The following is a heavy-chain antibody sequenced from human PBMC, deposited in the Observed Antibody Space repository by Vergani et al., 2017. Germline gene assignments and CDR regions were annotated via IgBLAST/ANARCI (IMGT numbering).Heavy chain of an antibody. CDR1: GGSLSGYF. D-gene: IGHD3-10*01. Sequence: QVHLQQRGAGVLKPSETLSLTCGVIGGSLSGYFWSWIRQSPGRGLEWLGEITALGSATYSPSATSRVTISVDTSRGEFTLTVTSVTAADTGLYFCASRRPRLKLGSKSNAGTFDSWGQGTLVTVSS. J-gene: IGHJ4*02. CDR3: ASRRPRLKLGSKSNAGTFDS. CDR2: ITALGSA. V-gene: IGHV4-34*02.